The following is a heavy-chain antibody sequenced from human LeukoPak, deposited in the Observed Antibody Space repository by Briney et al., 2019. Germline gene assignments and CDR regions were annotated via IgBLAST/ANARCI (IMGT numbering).Heavy chain of an antibody. CDR2: FYHGGST. D-gene: IGHD3-10*01. Sequence: SETLSLTCTVSGYSISTGYYWDWIRQPPGKGLEWIGTFYHGGSTNYNPSLKSRVTISVETSKNQFSLKLKSVTAADTAVYYCARGGYYGSGNDFRFDPWGQGTLVTVSS. V-gene: IGHV4-38-2*02. CDR1: GYSISTGYY. J-gene: IGHJ5*02. CDR3: ARGGYYGSGNDFRFDP.